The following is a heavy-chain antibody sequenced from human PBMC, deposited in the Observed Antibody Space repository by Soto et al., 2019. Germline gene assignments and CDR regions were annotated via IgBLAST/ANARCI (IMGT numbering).Heavy chain of an antibody. Sequence: GESLKISCAASGFTFSSYGMHWVRQAPGKGLEWVAVISYDGSNKYYADSVKGRFTISRDNSKNTLYLQMNSLRAEDTAVYYCAKGRDSSVPMDVWGQGTTVTVSS. J-gene: IGHJ6*02. CDR3: AKGRDSSVPMDV. V-gene: IGHV3-30*18. CDR2: ISYDGSNK. CDR1: GFTFSSYG. D-gene: IGHD3-22*01.